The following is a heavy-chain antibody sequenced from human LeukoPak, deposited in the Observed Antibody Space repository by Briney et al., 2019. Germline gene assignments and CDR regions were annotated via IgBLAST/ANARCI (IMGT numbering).Heavy chain of an antibody. J-gene: IGHJ6*03. CDR2: IYYDGST. Sequence: PSETLSLTCTVSGGSISSYYWSWIRHSPGKGLEWIGYIYYDGSTNYNPSLRGRVTISVDTPKNQFSLKLSSVTAAETAVYYCAREGRYRYGYNEYHLYMDIWGKGTTVTVSS. CDR1: GGSISSYY. CDR3: AREGRYRYGYNEYHLYMDI. V-gene: IGHV4-59*12. D-gene: IGHD5-18*01.